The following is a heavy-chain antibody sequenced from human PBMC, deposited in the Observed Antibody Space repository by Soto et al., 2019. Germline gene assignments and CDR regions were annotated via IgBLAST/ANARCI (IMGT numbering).Heavy chain of an antibody. CDR1: GGSISSYY. J-gene: IGHJ3*02. Sequence: SETLSLTCTVSGGSISSYYWSWIRQPPGKGLEWIGYIYYSGSTNYNPSLKSRVTISVDTSNNQFSLKLSSVTAADTAVYYCARLLTNYYGSGSYLTDIWGQGTMVTVSS. CDR3: ARLLTNYYGSGSYLTDI. D-gene: IGHD3-10*01. CDR2: IYYSGST. V-gene: IGHV4-59*08.